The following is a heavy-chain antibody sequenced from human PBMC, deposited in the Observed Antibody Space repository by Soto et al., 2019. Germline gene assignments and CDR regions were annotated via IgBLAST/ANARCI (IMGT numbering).Heavy chain of an antibody. J-gene: IGHJ4*02. CDR1: GFPFTSLD. V-gene: IGHV1-8*01. CDR2: MTPSGYI. Sequence: QVQLVQSGAEVRKPGASVKVSCKASGFPFTSLDINWVRQAPGQGLEWVGYMTPSGYIGFAQKFRGRVSMTRDASTSTVSMELSSLRSDATAVYYCARYQEAAAFNDWGQGTLVTVSS. CDR3: ARYQEAAAFND. D-gene: IGHD6-25*01.